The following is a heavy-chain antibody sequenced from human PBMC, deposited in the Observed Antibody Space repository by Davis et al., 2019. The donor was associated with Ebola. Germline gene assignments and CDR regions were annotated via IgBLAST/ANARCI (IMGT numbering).Heavy chain of an antibody. CDR1: GYTFTSYY. Sequence: ASVKVSCKASGYTFTSYYMHWVRQAPGQGLEWMGIINPSGGSTSYAQKFQGRVTMTRDTSTSTVYMELSSLRSEGTAVYYCARVSRLLYYGSGSYYNDDYWGQGTLVTVSS. V-gene: IGHV1-46*01. CDR3: ARVSRLLYYGSGSYYNDDY. J-gene: IGHJ4*02. D-gene: IGHD3-10*01. CDR2: INPSGGST.